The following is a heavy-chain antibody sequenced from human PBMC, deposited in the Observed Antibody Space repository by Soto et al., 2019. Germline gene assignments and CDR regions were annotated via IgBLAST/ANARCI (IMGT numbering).Heavy chain of an antibody. CDR1: GFTFSSYW. CDR3: ARDRATVTNYYYYGMDV. V-gene: IGHV3-74*01. CDR2: INSDGSST. J-gene: IGHJ6*02. D-gene: IGHD4-4*01. Sequence: EVQLVESGGGLVQPGGSLRLSCAASGFTFSSYWMHWVRQAPGKGLVWVSRINSDGSSTSYADSVKGRFTISRDNDKNTLYLQMNSLRAEDTAVYYCARDRATVTNYYYYGMDVWGQGTTVTVSS.